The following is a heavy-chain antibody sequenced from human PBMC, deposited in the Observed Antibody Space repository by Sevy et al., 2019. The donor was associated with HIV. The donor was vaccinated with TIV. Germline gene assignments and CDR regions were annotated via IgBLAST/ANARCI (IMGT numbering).Heavy chain of an antibody. D-gene: IGHD6-13*01. J-gene: IGHJ6*02. CDR1: GGSISSSSYY. CDR3: ASRAAAGTERNYYYGMDV. CDR2: IYYSGST. Sequence: SETLSLTCTVSGGSISSSSYYWGWIRQPTGKGLEWIGSIYYSGSTYYNPSLKSRVTISVDTSKNQFSLKLSSVTAADTAVYYCASRAAAGTERNYYYGMDVWGQGTTVTVSS. V-gene: IGHV4-39*01.